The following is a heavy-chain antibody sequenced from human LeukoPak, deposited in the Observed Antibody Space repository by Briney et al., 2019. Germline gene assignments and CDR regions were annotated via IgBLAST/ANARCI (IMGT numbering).Heavy chain of an antibody. Sequence: GGSLRLSCAASGFTFSSYTMNWVRPAPGKRLEWVSSIRSSSSYIYYADSVKGRFTISRDNAKNSLYLQMNSLRAEDTAVYYYARDGWLDYWGQGTLVTVSS. D-gene: IGHD5-24*01. CDR3: ARDGWLDY. V-gene: IGHV3-21*01. CDR1: GFTFSSYT. CDR2: IRSSSSYI. J-gene: IGHJ4*02.